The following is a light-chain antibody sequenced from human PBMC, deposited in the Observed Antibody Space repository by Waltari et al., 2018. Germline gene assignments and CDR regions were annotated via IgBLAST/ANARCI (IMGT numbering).Light chain of an antibody. Sequence: DIQMTQSPSSLSVFVGDRVTITCRASQGINIWLAWYQQKPGKAPKLLIYKASSLQSGVPSRFSGSRSGTDFTLTISSLQPEDFATYYCQPYKSAPYSFGQGTKVEIK. CDR1: QGINIW. CDR3: QPYKSAPYS. CDR2: KAS. V-gene: IGKV1-5*03. J-gene: IGKJ2*03.